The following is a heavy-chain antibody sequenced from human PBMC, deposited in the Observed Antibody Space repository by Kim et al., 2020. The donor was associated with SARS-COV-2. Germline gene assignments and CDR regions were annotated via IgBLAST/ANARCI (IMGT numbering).Heavy chain of an antibody. Sequence: SVKGRFTISRDKSKNTLYLQMNSLRAEDTAVYYCAKAHAPARRWWYYFDYWGQGTLVTVSS. CDR3: AKAHAPARRWWYYFDY. D-gene: IGHD2-15*01. V-gene: IGHV3-23*01. J-gene: IGHJ4*02.